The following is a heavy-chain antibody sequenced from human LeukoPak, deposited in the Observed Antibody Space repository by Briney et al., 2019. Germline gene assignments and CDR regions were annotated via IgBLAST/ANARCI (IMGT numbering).Heavy chain of an antibody. CDR3: AREYYFDNSGYYGVGDY. V-gene: IGHV1-2*02. CDR1: GYTFTAYY. CDR2: FNPNSGGT. J-gene: IGHJ4*02. Sequence: ASVKVSFKASGYTFTAYYIHWVRQAPGQGLEWMGWFNPNSGGTNYAQEFQGRVTMTRDTSIGTAYMELSRLRSDDTAVYYCAREYYFDNSGYYGVGDYWGQGTLVTVSS. D-gene: IGHD3-22*01.